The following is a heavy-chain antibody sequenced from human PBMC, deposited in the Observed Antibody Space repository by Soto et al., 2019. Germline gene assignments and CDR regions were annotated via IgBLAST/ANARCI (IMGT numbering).Heavy chain of an antibody. CDR1: GVTFSSYG. CDR3: ARDFGTSSNYYYYGMDV. D-gene: IGHD6-13*01. V-gene: IGHV3-33*01. J-gene: IGHJ6*02. CDR2: IWYDGSNK. Sequence: GGSLRLSCAASGVTFSSYGMHWVRQAPGKGLEWVAVIWYDGSNKYYADSVKGRFTISRDNSKNTLYLQMNSLRAEDTAVYYCARDFGTSSNYYYYGMDVWGQGTTVTVSS.